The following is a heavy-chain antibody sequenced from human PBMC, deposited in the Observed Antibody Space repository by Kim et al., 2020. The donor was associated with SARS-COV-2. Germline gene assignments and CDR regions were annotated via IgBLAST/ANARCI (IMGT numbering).Heavy chain of an antibody. Sequence: GGSLRLSCAASGFTFSNYAVTWVRQAPGKGLEWVSSISGSGGNTYYADSVKGRFTISRDNSKNTLYLQMNSLRAEDTAIYYCAKALSGISFDYWGQGTLV. D-gene: IGHD6-13*01. V-gene: IGHV3-23*01. CDR2: ISGSGGNT. CDR3: AKALSGISFDY. CDR1: GFTFSNYA. J-gene: IGHJ4*02.